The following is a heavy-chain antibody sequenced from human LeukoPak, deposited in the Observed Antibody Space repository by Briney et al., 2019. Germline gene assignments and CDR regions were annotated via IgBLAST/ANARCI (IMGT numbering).Heavy chain of an antibody. CDR2: ISNSGST. V-gene: IGHV4-59*11. D-gene: IGHD2-15*01. CDR3: GRDALVGYFSYYYMDV. CDR1: GDSISSHY. J-gene: IGHJ6*03. Sequence: SETLSLTCTVSGDSISSHYWTWIRQSPVKGLEWIGDISNSGSTSYNPSLKSRVTMSIDTSKNQFSLKLSSVTAADTAVYYCGRDALVGYFSYYYMDVWGKGTTVTVSS.